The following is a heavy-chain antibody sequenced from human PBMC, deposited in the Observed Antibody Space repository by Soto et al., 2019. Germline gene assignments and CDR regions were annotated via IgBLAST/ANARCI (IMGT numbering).Heavy chain of an antibody. D-gene: IGHD4-4*01. CDR3: ARERATGWFDP. CDR1: GFTFSSYW. CDR2: IKQDGSEK. V-gene: IGHV3-7*01. J-gene: IGHJ5*02. Sequence: GGSLRLSCAASGFTFSSYWMSWVRQAPGKGLEWVANIKQDGSEKYYVDSVKGRFTISRDNAKNSLYLQMNSLRAEDTAAYYCARERATGWFDPWGQGTLVTVSS.